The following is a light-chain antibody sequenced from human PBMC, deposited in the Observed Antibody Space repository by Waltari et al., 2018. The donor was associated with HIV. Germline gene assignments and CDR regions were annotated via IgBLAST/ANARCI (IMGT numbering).Light chain of an antibody. CDR3: NSYTISSTLGV. CDR1: SSDVGVYNY. CDR2: EVT. V-gene: IGLV2-14*01. Sequence: QSALTQPASVSGSPGQSITISCTGTSSDVGVYNYVSWYQQHPGKAPKLMIYEVTNRPSGVSNRFSGSKSGNTASLTISGLQAEDEADYYCNSYTISSTLGVFGGGTKLTVL. J-gene: IGLJ3*02.